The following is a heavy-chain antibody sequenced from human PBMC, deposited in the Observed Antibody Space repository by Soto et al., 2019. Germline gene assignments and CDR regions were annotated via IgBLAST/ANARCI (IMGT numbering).Heavy chain of an antibody. Sequence: GGSLRLSCAASGFTFSSYAMSWVRQAPGKGLEWVSAISGSGGSTYYADSVKGRFTISRDNSKNTLYLQMNSLRAGDTAVYYCAKGASIAARRKDTAFDIWGQGTMVTVSS. CDR1: GFTFSSYA. D-gene: IGHD6-6*01. J-gene: IGHJ3*02. V-gene: IGHV3-23*01. CDR3: AKGASIAARRKDTAFDI. CDR2: ISGSGGST.